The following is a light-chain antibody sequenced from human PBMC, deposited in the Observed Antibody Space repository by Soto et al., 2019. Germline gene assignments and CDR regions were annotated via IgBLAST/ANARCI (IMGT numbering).Light chain of an antibody. CDR1: QSVSSN. V-gene: IGKV3-15*01. Sequence: ELVMTQSPANLSVSPGETATLSCRASQSVSSNLAWYPQKPGQVPRLIIYGSPTRATSIPARFSGSGSGTAFSLTINSLQSEEFAVYYCEQYNKWPPYTFVQGTKLESK. CDR3: EQYNKWPPYT. J-gene: IGKJ2*01. CDR2: GSP.